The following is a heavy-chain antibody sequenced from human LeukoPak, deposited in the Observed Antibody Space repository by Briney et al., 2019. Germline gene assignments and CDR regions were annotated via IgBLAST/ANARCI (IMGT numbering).Heavy chain of an antibody. J-gene: IGHJ4*02. D-gene: IGHD5-12*01. CDR3: ARDNPGGYADY. CDR2: INHSGST. Sequence: SETLSLTCAVYGGSFSGYYWSWIRQSPGKGLEWIGEINHSGSTNYNPSLKSRVTISVNTSKNQFSLKLSSVTAADTAVYYCARDNPGGYADYWGQGTLVTVSS. CDR1: GGSFSGYY. V-gene: IGHV4-34*01.